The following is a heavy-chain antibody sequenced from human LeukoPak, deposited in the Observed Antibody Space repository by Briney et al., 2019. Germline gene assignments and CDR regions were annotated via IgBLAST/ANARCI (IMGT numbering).Heavy chain of an antibody. CDR3: ARDTYGAPDS. D-gene: IGHD4-17*01. J-gene: IGHJ4*02. V-gene: IGHV3-23*01. Sequence: GGSLRLSCAASGFTFTSYSMNWARQAPGKGLEWVSLIESSGATTYYADSVKGRFTISRDDSKNTLYLQMNSLRAEDTALYYCARDTYGAPDSWGQGTLVTVSS. CDR1: GFTFTSYS. CDR2: IESSGATT.